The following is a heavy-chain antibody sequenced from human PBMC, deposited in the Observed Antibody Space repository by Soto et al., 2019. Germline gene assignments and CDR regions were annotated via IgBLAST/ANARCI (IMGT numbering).Heavy chain of an antibody. CDR2: MSYDGNTK. V-gene: IGHV3-30-3*01. Sequence: VQLVESGGGVVQPGRSLRLSCAAFGFSFSSYAMHWVRQTPGKGLEWVAIMSYDGNTKYYEDSVKGRFTISRDNSKNTLYLKMNSLRAEDTAVYYCARDSYDYWSGYLTGGGMDVWGQGTTVTVSS. CDR3: ARDSYDYWSGYLTGGGMDV. D-gene: IGHD3-3*01. J-gene: IGHJ6*02. CDR1: GFSFSSYA.